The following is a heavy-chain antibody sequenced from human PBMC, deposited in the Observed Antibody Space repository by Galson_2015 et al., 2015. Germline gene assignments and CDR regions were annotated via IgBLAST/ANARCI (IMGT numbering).Heavy chain of an antibody. J-gene: IGHJ3*02. Sequence: SLRLSCAASGFTFDDYAMHWVRQAPGKGLEWVSGISWNSDSIGYADSVKGRFTISRDNAKNSLYLQMNSLRAEDTALYYCAKDTTEGVGPGAFDIWGQGTMVAVSS. D-gene: IGHD3-10*01. CDR1: GFTFDDYA. V-gene: IGHV3-9*01. CDR2: ISWNSDSI. CDR3: AKDTTEGVGPGAFDI.